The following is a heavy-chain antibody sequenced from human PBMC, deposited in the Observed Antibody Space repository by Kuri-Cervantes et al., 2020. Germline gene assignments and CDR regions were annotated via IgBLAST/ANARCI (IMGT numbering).Heavy chain of an antibody. CDR2: MCSSGNT. Sequence: SETLSLTCTVSGGSIGSGSCYWGWIRQPPDKGLEWIGSMCSSGNTDYNPSLKSRVTISVDTSKNQFSLKLSSVTAADTAVYYCARDRYGYSSLDYWGQGTLVTVSS. CDR1: GGSIGSGSCY. D-gene: IGHD5-24*01. J-gene: IGHJ4*02. CDR3: ARDRYGYSSLDY. V-gene: IGHV4-39*01.